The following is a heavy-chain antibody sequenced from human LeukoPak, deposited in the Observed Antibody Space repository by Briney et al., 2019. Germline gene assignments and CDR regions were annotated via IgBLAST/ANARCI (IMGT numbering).Heavy chain of an antibody. J-gene: IGHJ4*02. CDR2: INSDGSST. CDR3: ARGRITIFGVVTEIFDY. Sequence: PGGSLRLSCAAFGFTFSSYWMHWVRQAPGKGLVWVSRINSDGSSTSYADSVKGRFTISRDNAKNTLYLQMNSLRAEDTAVYYCARGRITIFGVVTEIFDYWGQGTLVTVSS. D-gene: IGHD3-3*01. CDR1: GFTFSSYW. V-gene: IGHV3-74*01.